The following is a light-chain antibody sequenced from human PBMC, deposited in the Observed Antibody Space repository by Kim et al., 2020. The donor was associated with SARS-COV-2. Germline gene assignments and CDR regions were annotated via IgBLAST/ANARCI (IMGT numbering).Light chain of an antibody. CDR2: AAS. CDR3: LHYYNLPST. J-gene: IGKJ5*01. V-gene: IGKV1-33*01. Sequence: ASVGDRVTITCRASQDISNYLNWYQHKPGKAPKLLIYAASGLQTGVPSRFSGTGSGTHFTFTISSLQPEDFATYYCLHYYNLPSTFGQGTRLEIK. CDR1: QDISNY.